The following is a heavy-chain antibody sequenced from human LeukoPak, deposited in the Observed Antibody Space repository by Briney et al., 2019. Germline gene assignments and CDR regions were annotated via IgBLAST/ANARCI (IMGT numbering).Heavy chain of an antibody. CDR2: IHRDGNNI. CDR1: GFTFDTYW. V-gene: IGHV3-74*01. CDR3: ARGLRDRYGMDV. J-gene: IGHJ6*02. Sequence: GGSLRLSCVASGFTFDTYWMHWVRQAPGKGLVWISRIHRDGNNINYADFVQGRFTVSRDNAKNTLYLQMHSLRVEDTAMYYCARGLRDRYGMDVWGQGTTVTVSS.